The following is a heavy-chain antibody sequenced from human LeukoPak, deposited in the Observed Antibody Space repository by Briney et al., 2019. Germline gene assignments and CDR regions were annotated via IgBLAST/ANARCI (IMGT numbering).Heavy chain of an antibody. CDR1: GGSISSYY. Sequence: SETLSLTCTVSGGSISSYYWSWLRQPAGKGLEWVGRIYTSGSNNYNPSLKRRVTITVDTSKNQFSLKLSSVTAADTAVYYCARDSTYDFWTANGMDVWGQGTTVTVSS. J-gene: IGHJ6*02. CDR3: ARDSTYDFWTANGMDV. V-gene: IGHV4-4*07. D-gene: IGHD3-3*01. CDR2: IYTSGSN.